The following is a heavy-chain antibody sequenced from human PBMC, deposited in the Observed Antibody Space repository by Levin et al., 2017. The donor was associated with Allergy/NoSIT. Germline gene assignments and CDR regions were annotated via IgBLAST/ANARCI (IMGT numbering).Heavy chain of an antibody. V-gene: IGHV4-61*03. CDR1: GDSVSSASYY. J-gene: IGHJ6*03. CDR2: IHHRGTI. Sequence: SQTLSLTCTVSGDSVSSASYYWSWIRQAPGKGLEWIGHIHHRGTIHYNPFLKSQATLSVDTSNNHFILNLTSFTAADLAVYYCARSSCGDDMYYFIYYYSDVWGKGTPVTVAS. D-gene: IGHD3-16*01. CDR3: ARSSCGDDMYYFIYYYSDV.